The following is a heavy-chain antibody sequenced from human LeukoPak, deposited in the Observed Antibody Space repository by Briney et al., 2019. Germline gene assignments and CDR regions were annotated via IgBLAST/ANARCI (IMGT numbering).Heavy chain of an antibody. CDR2: TNPNSGGT. CDR3: ARTYYYGSGKYYYYMDV. CDR1: GYTFTGYY. J-gene: IGHJ6*03. V-gene: IGHV1-2*02. D-gene: IGHD3-10*01. Sequence: ASVKVSCKPSGYTFTGYYIHWVRQAPGQGLEWMGWTNPNSGGTNYAQKFQGRVTMTRNTSISTAYMELSSLRSEDTAVYYCARTYYYGSGKYYYYMDVWGKGTTVTVSS.